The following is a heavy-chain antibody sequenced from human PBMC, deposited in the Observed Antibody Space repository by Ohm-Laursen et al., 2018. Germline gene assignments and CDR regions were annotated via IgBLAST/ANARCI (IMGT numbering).Heavy chain of an antibody. D-gene: IGHD6-19*01. CDR2: INPNSGGT. Sequence: GASVKVSCKVSGYTFTGYYMHWVRQAPGQGLEWMGWINPNSGGTNYAQKFQGRVTMTRDTSISTAYMELSRLRSDDTAVYYCAKRGSQWLETEGSNPRPYYFDYWGQGTLVTVSS. CDR3: AKRGSQWLETEGSNPRPYYFDY. CDR1: GYTFTGYY. J-gene: IGHJ4*02. V-gene: IGHV1-2*02.